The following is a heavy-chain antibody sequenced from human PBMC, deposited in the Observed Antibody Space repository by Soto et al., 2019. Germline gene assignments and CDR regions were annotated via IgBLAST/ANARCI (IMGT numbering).Heavy chain of an antibody. CDR2: IIPIYASP. D-gene: IGHD3-9*01. CDR1: GGTFSSNA. Sequence: QVQLVQSGAEVKKPGSSVKVSCKASGGTFSSNAISWVRQAPGQGLEWMGGIIPIYASPNYAQNFRGRVTVTAEKATSTAYLELSRLKFADSAIYYCAVTVTGSRSPLAHWGRGTLVIVSS. J-gene: IGHJ4*02. CDR3: AVTVTGSRSPLAH. V-gene: IGHV1-69*06.